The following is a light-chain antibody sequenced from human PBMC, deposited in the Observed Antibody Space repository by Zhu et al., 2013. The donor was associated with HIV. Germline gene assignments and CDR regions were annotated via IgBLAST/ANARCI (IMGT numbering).Light chain of an antibody. J-gene: IGLJ3*02. CDR2: EVI. CDR1: GSDIGGYNH. Sequence: QPALTQPASVSASPGQSIAISCTGTGSDIGGYNHVSWYQQHPGKAPKLIIYEVINRPSGVSNRFSGSKSGNTASLTISGLQAEDEADYYCASYKSNDNWVFGGGTKLTVL. V-gene: IGLV2-14*01. CDR3: ASYKSNDNWV.